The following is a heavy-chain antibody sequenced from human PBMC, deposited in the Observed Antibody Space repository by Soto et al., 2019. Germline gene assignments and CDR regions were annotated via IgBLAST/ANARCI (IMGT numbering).Heavy chain of an antibody. Sequence: SETLSLTCTVSGGSVSSGSYYWSWIRQPPGKGLEWIGYIYYSGSANYNPSLKSRVTISVDTSKNQFSLKLSSVTAADTAVYYCAREPLALDCSGGSCYYSLGSIDNWGQGTLVNVSS. CDR3: AREPLALDCSGGSCYYSLGSIDN. CDR1: GGSVSSGSYY. CDR2: IYYSGSA. D-gene: IGHD2-15*01. V-gene: IGHV4-61*01. J-gene: IGHJ4*02.